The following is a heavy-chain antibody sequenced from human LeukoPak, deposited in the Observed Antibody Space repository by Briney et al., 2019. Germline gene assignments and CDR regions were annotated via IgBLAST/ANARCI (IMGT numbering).Heavy chain of an antibody. CDR2: IYTSGST. J-gene: IGHJ4*02. CDR1: GGSISSYY. V-gene: IGHV4-4*09. D-gene: IGHD3-22*01. CDR3: VRLSGVVVISYFDY. Sequence: SETLSLTCTVSGGSISSYYWSWIRQPPGKGLEWIGYIYTSGSTNYNPSLKSRVTISVDTSKNQFSLKLSSVTAADTAVYYCVRLSGVVVISYFDYWGQGTLVTVSS.